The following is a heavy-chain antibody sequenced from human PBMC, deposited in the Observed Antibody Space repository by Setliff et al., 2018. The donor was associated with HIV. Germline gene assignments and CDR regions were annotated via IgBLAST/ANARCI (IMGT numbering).Heavy chain of an antibody. D-gene: IGHD1-26*01. CDR3: ARGQSQGYAYSGSYGAFDI. CDR2: IIPMFGTR. CDR1: GGTFSSYA. Sequence: KVSCKASGGTFSSYAINWVRQAPGQGLEWMGGIIPMFGTRNYAQKFQGRVTITTDESTSTADMELSSLRSEDTALYYCARGQSQGYAYSGSYGAFDIWGQGTMVTVSS. V-gene: IGHV1-69*05. J-gene: IGHJ3*02.